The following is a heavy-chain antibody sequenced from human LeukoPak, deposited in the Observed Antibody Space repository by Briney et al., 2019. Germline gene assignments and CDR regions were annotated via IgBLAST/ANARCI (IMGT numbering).Heavy chain of an antibody. CDR2: IIPILGIA. J-gene: IGHJ4*02. CDR3: ARGAYSYGSVAVDY. D-gene: IGHD5-18*01. Sequence: GASVKVSCKACGGTFSSYAISWVRQAPGQRLEWMGRIIPILGIANYAQKFQGRVTITADKSTSTAYMELSSLRSEDTAVYYCARGAYSYGSVAVDYWGQGTLVTVSS. V-gene: IGHV1-69*04. CDR1: GGTFSSYA.